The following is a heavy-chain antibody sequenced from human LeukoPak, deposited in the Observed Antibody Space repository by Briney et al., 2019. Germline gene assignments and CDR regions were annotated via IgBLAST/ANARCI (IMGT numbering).Heavy chain of an antibody. CDR2: ITSNGGRT. J-gene: IGHJ6*02. Sequence: GGSLRLSCSVSGFTFSSYAMHWVRQAPGKGLEYVSAITSNGGRTSYADSVKGRFTISRDNSKNTLYLQMNSLRAEDTAVYYCAKDAVDTAMVNYYYGMDVWGQGTTVTVSS. D-gene: IGHD5-18*01. CDR1: GFTFSSYA. CDR3: AKDAVDTAMVNYYYGMDV. V-gene: IGHV3-64*04.